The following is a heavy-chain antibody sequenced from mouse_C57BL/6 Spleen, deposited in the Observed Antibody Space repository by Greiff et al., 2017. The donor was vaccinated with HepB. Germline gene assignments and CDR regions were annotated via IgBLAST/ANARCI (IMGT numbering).Heavy chain of an antibody. D-gene: IGHD1-1*02. V-gene: IGHV1-15*01. CDR1: GYTFTDYE. J-gene: IGHJ4*01. CDR3: TRGGYGPSVDAMDY. Sequence: QVQLKQSGAELVRPGASVTLSCKASGYTFTDYEMHWVKQTPVHGLEWIGAIDPETGGTAYNQKFKGKAILTVDKSSSTAYMELRSLTSEDSAVYYCTRGGYGPSVDAMDYWGQGTSVTVSS. CDR2: IDPETGGT.